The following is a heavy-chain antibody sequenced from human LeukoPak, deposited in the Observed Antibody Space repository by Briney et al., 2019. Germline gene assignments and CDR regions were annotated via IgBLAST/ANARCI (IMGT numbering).Heavy chain of an antibody. CDR2: INPNSGGT. J-gene: IGHJ4*02. CDR1: GYTFTGYY. D-gene: IGHD1-26*01. Sequence: GASAKVSCKASGYTFTGYYMHWVRQAPGQGLEWMGWINPNSGGTNYAQKFQGRVTMTRDTSISTAYMELSRLRSDDTAVYYCAREQSFLVGATRGGFDYWGQGTLVTVSS. V-gene: IGHV1-2*02. CDR3: AREQSFLVGATRGGFDY.